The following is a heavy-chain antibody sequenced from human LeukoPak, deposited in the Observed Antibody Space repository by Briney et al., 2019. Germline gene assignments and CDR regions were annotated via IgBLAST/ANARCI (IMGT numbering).Heavy chain of an antibody. CDR2: IDNIGST. V-gene: IGHV4-4*02. D-gene: IGHD6-13*01. J-gene: IGHJ4*02. CDR1: GDSISSSNW. CDR3: ARGDSSSNY. Sequence: SGTLSLTCAVSGDSISSSNWWSWVRQPPGKGLEWIGVIDNIGSTNYNPSLKSRVSKSVDKSKNQLSLKLNAVTAADTAGYNCARGDSSSNYWGQGTLVIVSS.